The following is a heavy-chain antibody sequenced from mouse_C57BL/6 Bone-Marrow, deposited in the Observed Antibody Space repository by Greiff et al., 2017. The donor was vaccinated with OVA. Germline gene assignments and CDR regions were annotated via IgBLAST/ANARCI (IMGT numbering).Heavy chain of an antibody. CDR3: ARTGTFDWYFDV. D-gene: IGHD4-1*01. CDR2: IYPGSGNT. CDR1: GYTFTDYY. J-gene: IGHJ1*03. V-gene: IGHV1-76*01. Sequence: QVQLQQSGAELVRPGASVKLSCKASGYTFTDYYINWVKQRPGQGLEWIARIYPGSGNTYDNEKFKGKATLTAEKASSTAYLQLSSLTSEDSAVYVCARTGTFDWYFDVWGKGTTVTVSS.